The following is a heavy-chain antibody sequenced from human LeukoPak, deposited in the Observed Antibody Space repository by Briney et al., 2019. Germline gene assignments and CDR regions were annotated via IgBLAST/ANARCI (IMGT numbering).Heavy chain of an antibody. CDR3: AKTIAKWELTTFDY. D-gene: IGHD1-26*01. CDR1: GFTFSNYA. Sequence: GSLRLSCAASGFTFSNYAMSWVRQAPGKGLEWVSTISGSGNKIYHADSVKGRFTISRDNSKSTLFLQMKSLRAEDTAVYYCAKTIAKWELTTFDYWGQGTLVTVSS. V-gene: IGHV3-23*01. CDR2: ISGSGNKI. J-gene: IGHJ4*02.